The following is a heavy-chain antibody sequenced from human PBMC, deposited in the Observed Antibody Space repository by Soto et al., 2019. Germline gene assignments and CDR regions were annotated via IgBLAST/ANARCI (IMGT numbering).Heavy chain of an antibody. CDR3: VKELSGSTDYYYFYALDV. J-gene: IGHJ6*02. CDR1: GFTFSTYG. V-gene: IGHV3-23*01. Sequence: EVQLLESGGGLVQPGGSLRLSCAASGFTFSTYGMSWVRQAPGKGLEWISGIIGSGYTTYYSDSVKGRFTISRDNSKNTLFLQMTSLRAEDTAIYYCVKELSGSTDYYYFYALDVWGQGTTVTISS. D-gene: IGHD1-1*01. CDR2: IIGSGYTT.